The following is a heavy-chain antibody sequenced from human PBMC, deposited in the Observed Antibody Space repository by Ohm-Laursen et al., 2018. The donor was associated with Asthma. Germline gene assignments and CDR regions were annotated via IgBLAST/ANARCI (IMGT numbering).Heavy chain of an antibody. Sequence: RSLRLSCAASGFTFSSYGMHWVRQAPGKGLEWVAVLSYDGSNKYYADSVKGRFTISRDNAKSSLYLQMNSLTAEDTAVYYCARDPPVTTVTTGEYFDYWGQGTLVTVSS. CDR2: LSYDGSNK. CDR1: GFTFSSYG. D-gene: IGHD4-17*01. J-gene: IGHJ4*02. V-gene: IGHV3-30*03. CDR3: ARDPPVTTVTTGEYFDY.